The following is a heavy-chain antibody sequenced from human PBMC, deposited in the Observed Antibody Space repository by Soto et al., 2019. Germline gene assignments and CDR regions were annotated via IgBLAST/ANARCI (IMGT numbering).Heavy chain of an antibody. CDR3: ARGVTGDLFDY. J-gene: IGHJ4*02. D-gene: IGHD7-27*01. V-gene: IGHV4-59*01. Sequence: SETLSLTCTVSGSSMIRYFFTWIRPPPGKGLEWIGYICNSGSTNYNPSLKSRVTISVDTSKNQFSLKLSSVTAADTAVYYCARGVTGDLFDYWGQGTLVTVSS. CDR1: GSSMIRYF. CDR2: ICNSGST.